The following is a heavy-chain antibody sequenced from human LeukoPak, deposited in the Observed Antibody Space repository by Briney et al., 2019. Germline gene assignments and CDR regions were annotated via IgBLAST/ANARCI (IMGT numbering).Heavy chain of an antibody. CDR3: SRDRVVVAAPLIY. Sequence: ASVNVSCKASGYTFTSYGISWVRQAPGQGLEWMGWISAYNGNSDYAQKLQGRVTLTTETSTRKPSLKVKNLASNERAVYLCSRDRVVVAAPLIYWGQGTLVTVSP. D-gene: IGHD2-15*01. CDR1: GYTFTSYG. V-gene: IGHV1-18*01. CDR2: ISAYNGNS. J-gene: IGHJ4*02.